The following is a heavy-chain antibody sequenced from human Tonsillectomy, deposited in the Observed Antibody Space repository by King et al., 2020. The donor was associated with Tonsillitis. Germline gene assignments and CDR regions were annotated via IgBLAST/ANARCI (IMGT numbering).Heavy chain of an antibody. J-gene: IGHJ4*02. V-gene: IGHV3-15*01. D-gene: IGHD2-21*01. CDR3: TSQYCGDTECQEACFDW. CDR2: IKSKTDGVTT. Sequence: EVQLVESGGGLVKPGGSLRLSCAASGFSFNNAWMSWVRQAPGRGLEWVGRIKSKTDGVTTDYAAPVKGRFNKSRDDSKNMLFLQMASLKTEDTALYYCTSQYCGDTECQEACFDWWGQGNLVTVSS. CDR1: GFSFNNAW.